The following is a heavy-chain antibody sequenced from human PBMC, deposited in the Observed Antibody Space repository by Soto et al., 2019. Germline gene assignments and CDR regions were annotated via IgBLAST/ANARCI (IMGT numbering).Heavy chain of an antibody. D-gene: IGHD3-3*01. CDR2: IYYSGST. J-gene: IGHJ6*02. Sequence: TLSLTCTVSGGSISSGGYYLICIRQHPGKGLELIGYIYYSGSTYYNPSLKSRVTISVDTSKNQFSLKLSSVTAADTAVYYCARVPRYDFWSGPLDYYGMDVWGQGTTVTVSS. V-gene: IGHV4-31*03. CDR3: ARVPRYDFWSGPLDYYGMDV. CDR1: GGSISSGGYY.